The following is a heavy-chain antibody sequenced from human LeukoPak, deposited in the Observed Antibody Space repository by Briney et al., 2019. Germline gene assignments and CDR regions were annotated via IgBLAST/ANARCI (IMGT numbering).Heavy chain of an antibody. CDR1: GGSFSGYY. CDR2: INHSGST. Sequence: SETLSLTCAVYGGSFSGYYWSWIRQPPGKGLEWIGEINHSGSTNYNPSLKSRVTISVDTSKNQFSLKLSSVTAADTAVYYCARARYSSGWQTWGQGTMVTVSS. J-gene: IGHJ3*01. CDR3: ARARYSSGWQT. V-gene: IGHV4-34*01. D-gene: IGHD6-19*01.